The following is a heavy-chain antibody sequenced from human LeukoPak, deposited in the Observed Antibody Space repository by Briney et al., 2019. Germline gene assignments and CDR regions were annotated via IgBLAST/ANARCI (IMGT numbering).Heavy chain of an antibody. V-gene: IGHV1-2*02. CDR1: GYTFTGYY. CDR3: ARAIGDQLVYFDY. D-gene: IGHD4-17*01. CDR2: INPNSGGT. Sequence: ASLKVSCKASGYTFTGYYMHWVRQAPGQGLEWMGWINPNSGGTNYAQKFQGRVTMTRDTSISTAYMELSRLRSDDTAVYYCARAIGDQLVYFDYWGQGTLVTVSS. J-gene: IGHJ4*02.